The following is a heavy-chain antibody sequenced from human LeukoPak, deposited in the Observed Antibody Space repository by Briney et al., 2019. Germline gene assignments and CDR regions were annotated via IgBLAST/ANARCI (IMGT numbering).Heavy chain of an antibody. V-gene: IGHV3-33*01. J-gene: IGHJ3*02. CDR1: GFTFSTYG. Sequence: PGRSLRLSCAASGFTFSTYGMHWVRQAPGKGLEWVAVIWYDGSNKNYADSVKGRFTVSRDNSKNTLYLQMNSLRAEDTAVYYCARNRLHHAAFDIWGQGTTVTVSS. CDR2: IWYDGSNK. CDR3: ARNRLHHAAFDI. D-gene: IGHD5-24*01.